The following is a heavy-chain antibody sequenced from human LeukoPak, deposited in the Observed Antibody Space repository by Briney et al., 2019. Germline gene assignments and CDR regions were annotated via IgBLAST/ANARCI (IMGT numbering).Heavy chain of an antibody. CDR2: IYSSGST. V-gene: IGHV4-4*07. J-gene: IGHJ4*02. CDR1: GGSISNYY. D-gene: IGHD3-10*01. Sequence: SETLSLTCTVSGGSISNYYWSWIRQPAGKGLEWIGRIYSSGSTDCNPSLKSRVTMSVDTSKNQFSLKLSSVTAADTAVYYCARQYFSGSYYTFVYWGQGTLVTVSS. CDR3: ARQYFSGSYYTFVY.